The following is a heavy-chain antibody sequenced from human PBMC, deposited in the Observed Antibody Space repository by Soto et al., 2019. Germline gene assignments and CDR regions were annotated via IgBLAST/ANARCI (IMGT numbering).Heavy chain of an antibody. CDR2: IKQDGSQK. Sequence: GGSLRLSCAAPGFSFSSYLMNWVRQAPGKGLEWVANIKQDGSQKYYVDSVKGRFTISRDNAKNSLYLQMNSLRAEDTAIYYCARSNYDFWSGGSLDIWGQGTMVTVSS. CDR3: ARSNYDFWSGGSLDI. D-gene: IGHD3-3*01. J-gene: IGHJ3*02. CDR1: GFSFSSYL. V-gene: IGHV3-7*03.